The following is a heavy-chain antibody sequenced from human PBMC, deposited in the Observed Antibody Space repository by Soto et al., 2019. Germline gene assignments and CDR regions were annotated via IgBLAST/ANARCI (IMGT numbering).Heavy chain of an antibody. CDR3: AREGYSSSWYGVAAFDI. Sequence: PSETLSLTCTVSGGSVSSGSYYWSWIRQPPGKGLEWIGYIYYSGSTNYNPSLKNRVTISVDTSKNQFSLKLSSVTAADTAVYYCAREGYSSSWYGVAAFDIWGQGTMVTVSS. CDR2: IYYSGST. D-gene: IGHD6-13*01. CDR1: GGSVSSGSYY. J-gene: IGHJ3*02. V-gene: IGHV4-61*01.